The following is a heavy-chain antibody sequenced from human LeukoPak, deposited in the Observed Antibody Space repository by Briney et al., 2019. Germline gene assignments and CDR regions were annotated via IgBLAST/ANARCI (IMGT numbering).Heavy chain of an antibody. Sequence: ASVKVSCKASGHTFTSYDINWVRQATGQGLEWMGWMNPNSGNTGYAQKFQGRVTMTRNTSISTAYMELSSLRSEDTAVYYCARGLRYCSSTSCRSHYYYYYYMDVWGQGTTVTVSS. D-gene: IGHD2-2*01. CDR2: MNPNSGNT. V-gene: IGHV1-8*01. CDR3: ARGLRYCSSTSCRSHYYYYYYMDV. CDR1: GHTFTSYD. J-gene: IGHJ6*03.